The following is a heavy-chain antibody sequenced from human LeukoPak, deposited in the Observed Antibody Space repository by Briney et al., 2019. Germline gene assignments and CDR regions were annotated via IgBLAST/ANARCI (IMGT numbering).Heavy chain of an antibody. D-gene: IGHD6-13*01. J-gene: IGHJ5*01. CDR3: ATHPAGSTCAAIFDF. V-gene: IGHV4-59*11. CDR2: IYDSGAT. CDR1: GSMSNHF. Sequence: PSETLSLTCTVFGSMSNHFWSWIRQPPGKGLEWIGYIYDSGATDYNPSLKSRVPMSVDTSANQFSLKLSSVATADTAVYYCATHPAGSTCAAIFDFWSRGTLITVSS.